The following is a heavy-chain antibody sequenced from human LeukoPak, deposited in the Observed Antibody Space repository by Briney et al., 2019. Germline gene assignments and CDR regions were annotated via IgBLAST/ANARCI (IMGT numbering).Heavy chain of an antibody. J-gene: IGHJ4*02. CDR1: GFAFNKYW. Sequence: GGSLRLSCAASGFAFNKYWMHWVRQAPGKGLVWVSRINGDGSTTSYADSVKGGFTISRDNAKNTLYLQMSSLRAVDTAVYYCATGNYYDSRGYYTFGHWGQGTLVTVSS. D-gene: IGHD3-22*01. CDR2: INGDGSTT. V-gene: IGHV3-74*01. CDR3: ATGNYYDSRGYYTFGH.